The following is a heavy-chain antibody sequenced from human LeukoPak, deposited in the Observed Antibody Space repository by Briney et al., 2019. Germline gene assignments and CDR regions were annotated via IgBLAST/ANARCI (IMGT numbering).Heavy chain of an antibody. Sequence: GGSLTLSCAASVFTDSINYMSGVRQATGKALEWVSDMSAGSSTTFYADSVRGLFTISRDNSKNTLLQQMNSLRDEDAVLYYCAKGTISVLDYWGQGTLVT. J-gene: IGHJ4*02. CDR2: MSAGSSTT. D-gene: IGHD2-21*01. V-gene: IGHV3-23*01. CDR3: AKGTISVLDY. CDR1: VFTDSINY.